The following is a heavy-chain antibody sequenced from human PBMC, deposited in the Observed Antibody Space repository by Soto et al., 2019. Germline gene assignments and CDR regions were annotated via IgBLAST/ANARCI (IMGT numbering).Heavy chain of an antibody. CDR3: AKLPIEGLRYFDWLLSTY. D-gene: IGHD3-9*01. J-gene: IGHJ4*02. CDR2: ISGSGGST. V-gene: IGHV3-23*01. Sequence: PGGSLRLSCAASGFTFSSHAMSWVRQAPGKGLEWVSAISGSGGSTYYADSVKGRFTISRDNSKNTLYLQMNSLRAEDTAVYYCAKLPIEGLRYFDWLLSTYWGQGTLVTVSS. CDR1: GFTFSSHA.